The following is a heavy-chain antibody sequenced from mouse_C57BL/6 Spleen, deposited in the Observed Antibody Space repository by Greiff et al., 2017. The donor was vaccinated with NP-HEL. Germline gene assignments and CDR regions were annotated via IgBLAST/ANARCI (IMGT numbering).Heavy chain of an antibody. V-gene: IGHV1-52*01. CDR1: GYTFTSYW. D-gene: IGHD2-1*01. Sequence: QVQLQQSGAELVRPGSSVKLSCKASGYTFTSYWMHWVKQRPIQGLEWIGNIDPSDSETHYNQKFKDKATLTVDKSSSTAYMQLSSLTSEDSAVYYCAIYGNPAWLAYWGQGTLVTVSA. J-gene: IGHJ3*01. CDR2: IDPSDSET. CDR3: AIYGNPAWLAY.